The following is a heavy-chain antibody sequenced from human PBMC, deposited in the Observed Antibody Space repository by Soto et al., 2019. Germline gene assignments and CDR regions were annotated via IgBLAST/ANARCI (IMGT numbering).Heavy chain of an antibody. CDR1: NVSISSSY. CDR3: ARDFAGRGPFDP. J-gene: IGHJ5*01. CDR2: VYYTGIT. D-gene: IGHD3-10*01. V-gene: IGHV4-59*01. Sequence: PSETLSLTCSVSNVSISSSYWNWLRQAPGKGLEWIGFVYYTGITKYNPSLKGRVTISIDTSRNEFSLRLTSVTTADTGSYFCARDFAGRGPFDPWGPGTLVTVSS.